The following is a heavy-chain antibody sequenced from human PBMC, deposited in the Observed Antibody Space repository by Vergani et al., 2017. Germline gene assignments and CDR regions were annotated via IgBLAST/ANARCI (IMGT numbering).Heavy chain of an antibody. V-gene: IGHV4-59*01. CDR2: IYYSGST. Sequence: QVQLQESGPGLVKPSQTLSLTCTVSGGSISSYYWSWIRQPPGKGLEWIGYIYYSGSTNYNPSLKSRVTISVDTSKNQFYLKLSSVTAADTAVYYCARDVVGAVAFDIWGQGTMVTVSS. J-gene: IGHJ3*02. D-gene: IGHD2-15*01. CDR1: GGSISSYY. CDR3: ARDVVGAVAFDI.